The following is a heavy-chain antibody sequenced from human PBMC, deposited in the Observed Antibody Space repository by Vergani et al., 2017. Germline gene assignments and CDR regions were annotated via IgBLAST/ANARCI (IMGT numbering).Heavy chain of an antibody. CDR3: ARDTPYYDFWSGYWNAFDI. D-gene: IGHD3-3*01. CDR1: GFTFSSYS. CDR2: ISSSSSYI. J-gene: IGHJ3*02. V-gene: IGHV3-21*01. Sequence: EVQLVESGGGLVKPGGSLRLSCAASGFTFSSYSMNWVRQALGKGLEWVSSISSSSSYIYYADSVKGRFTISRDNAKNSLYLQMNSLRAEDTAVYYCARDTPYYDFWSGYWNAFDIWGQGTMVTVSS.